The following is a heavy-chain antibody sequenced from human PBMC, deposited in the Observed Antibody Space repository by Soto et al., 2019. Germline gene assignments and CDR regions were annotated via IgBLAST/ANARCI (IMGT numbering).Heavy chain of an antibody. J-gene: IGHJ6*02. V-gene: IGHV1-18*04. CDR1: GYTFTSYG. Sequence: QVQLVQSGAEVKKPGASVKVSCKASGYTFTSYGISWVRQAPGQGLEWMGWISAYNGNTNYAQKLQGRVTMTTDTSTRTAYMELRSLRSDDTAVYCCARIPRWTYTRPYGMDVWGQGTTVTVSS. CDR3: ARIPRWTYTRPYGMDV. CDR2: ISAYNGNT. D-gene: IGHD2-15*01.